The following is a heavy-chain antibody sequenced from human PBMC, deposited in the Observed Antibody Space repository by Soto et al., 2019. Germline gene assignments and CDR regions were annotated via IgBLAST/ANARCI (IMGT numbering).Heavy chain of an antibody. D-gene: IGHD3-22*01. Sequence: EVQLVESGGGLVQPGRSLRLSCAASGFSFEDYGMHWVRQTPGKGLEWVSGVSWNSGSIGYADSVKGRFTISRDSAKNCLYLQMNSLRTEDTALYYCAKGYNYDRSGNPDYWGQGTLVTVSS. V-gene: IGHV3-9*01. CDR1: GFSFEDYG. CDR3: AKGYNYDRSGNPDY. J-gene: IGHJ4*02. CDR2: VSWNSGSI.